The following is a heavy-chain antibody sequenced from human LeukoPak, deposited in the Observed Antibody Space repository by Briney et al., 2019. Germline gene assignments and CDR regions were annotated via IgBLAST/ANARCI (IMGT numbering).Heavy chain of an antibody. CDR3: ARDPRAMGLFDY. CDR1: GFTVSSNY. Sequence: GGSLRLSCAASGFTVSSNYMSWVRQAPGKGLEWVSVIYSGGSTYYADSVKGRFTISRDNSKNTLYLQMNSLRAEDTAVYYCARDPRAMGLFDYWGQGTLVTVSS. D-gene: IGHD5-18*01. V-gene: IGHV3-66*01. J-gene: IGHJ4*02. CDR2: IYSGGST.